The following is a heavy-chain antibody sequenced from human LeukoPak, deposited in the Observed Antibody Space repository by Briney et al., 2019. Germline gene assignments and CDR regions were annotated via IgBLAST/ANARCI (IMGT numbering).Heavy chain of an antibody. D-gene: IGHD6-19*01. Sequence: SRDNSKNTLYLQMNSLRAEDTAVYYCARVNGRSSGWPEIDYWGQGTLVTVSS. V-gene: IGHV3-30*07. J-gene: IGHJ4*02. CDR3: ARVNGRSSGWPEIDY.